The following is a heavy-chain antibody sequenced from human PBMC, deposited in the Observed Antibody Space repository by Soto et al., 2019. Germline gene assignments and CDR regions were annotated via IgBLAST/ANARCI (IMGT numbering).Heavy chain of an antibody. CDR2: IFPKFGTT. J-gene: IGHJ6*02. CDR3: EAEMTFGKLSVV. V-gene: IGHV1-69*01. D-gene: IGHD3-16*02. Sequence: QVQLVQSGAEVKKPGSSVKVSCKASGDTDTNYVISWVRQAPGQGLEWMGGIFPKFGTTYSAQKLQDRLTITADESTSTVYLQLSSLRLDDAAVYYCEAEMTFGKLSVVWGQGTTVTVSS. CDR1: GDTDTNYV.